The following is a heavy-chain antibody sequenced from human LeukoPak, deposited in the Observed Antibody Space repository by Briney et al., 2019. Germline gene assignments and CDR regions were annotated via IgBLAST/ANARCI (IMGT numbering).Heavy chain of an antibody. CDR2: LTNSGGGT. J-gene: IGHJ4*02. D-gene: IGHD6-19*01. CDR3: AKIAVTWVACTIGY. Sequence: TGGSLRLSCVASGFTFSDYYMTWSRQAPGKGLEWVSGLTNSGGGTYYAASVKGRFTVSRDNSKNTLYLQMNSLRADDTAVYYCAKIAVTWVACTIGYWGQGTLVTVSS. CDR1: GFTFSDYY. V-gene: IGHV3-23*01.